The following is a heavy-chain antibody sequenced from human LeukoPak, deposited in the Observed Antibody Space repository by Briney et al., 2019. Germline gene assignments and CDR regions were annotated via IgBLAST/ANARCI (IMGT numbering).Heavy chain of an antibody. J-gene: IGHJ1*01. CDR1: GGTFSSYA. Sequence: VASVKVSCKASGGTFSSYAISWVRQAPGQGLEWMGGIIPISGTANYAQKIQGRVTITADKSTSTAYMELSSLRSEDTAVYYCARSSLRIAAAGHEYFQHWGQGTLVTVSS. CDR2: IIPISGTA. D-gene: IGHD6-13*01. CDR3: ARSSLRIAAAGHEYFQH. V-gene: IGHV1-69*06.